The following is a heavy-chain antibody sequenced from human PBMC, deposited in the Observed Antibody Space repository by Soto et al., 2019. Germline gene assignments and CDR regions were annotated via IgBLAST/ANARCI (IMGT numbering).Heavy chain of an antibody. D-gene: IGHD3-16*01. J-gene: IGHJ4*02. V-gene: IGHV3-23*01. CDR2: ISGDTAYT. CDR3: AKVRLYDSFKLDS. Sequence: EVQLLESGGGLVKPGGSLRLSCAASGFTFTSYAMSWVRQAPGKGLEWVSSISGDTAYTYYADSVKGRFTISRDNSTNPVYPQMYSWTAEETGVYYCAKVRLYDSFKLDSWGQGTLAHVSS. CDR1: GFTFTSYA.